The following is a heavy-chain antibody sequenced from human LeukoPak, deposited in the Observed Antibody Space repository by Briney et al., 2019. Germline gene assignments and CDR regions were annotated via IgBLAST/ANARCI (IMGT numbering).Heavy chain of an antibody. V-gene: IGHV4-34*01. D-gene: IGHD2-21*02. Sequence: PSETLSLTCAVYGGSFTGYYWSWIRQPPGKGLEWIGEINHSGSTNYSPSLKSRVTISVDTSKNQFSLKLSSVTAADTAVYYCAGLGGDSDFDYWGQGTLVTVSS. J-gene: IGHJ4*02. CDR1: GGSFTGYY. CDR3: AGLGGDSDFDY. CDR2: INHSGST.